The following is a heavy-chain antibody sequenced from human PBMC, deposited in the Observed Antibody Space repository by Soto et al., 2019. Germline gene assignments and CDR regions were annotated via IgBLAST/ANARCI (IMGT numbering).Heavy chain of an antibody. Sequence: GGSLRLSCAASGFTFDDYAMHWVRQAPGKGLEWVSGISWNSGSIGYADSVKGRFTISRDNAKNSLYLQMNSLRAEDTALYYCAKDVSGWFDYWGQGTLVTV. CDR1: GFTFDDYA. D-gene: IGHD6-19*01. J-gene: IGHJ4*02. V-gene: IGHV3-9*01. CDR3: AKDVSGWFDY. CDR2: ISWNSGSI.